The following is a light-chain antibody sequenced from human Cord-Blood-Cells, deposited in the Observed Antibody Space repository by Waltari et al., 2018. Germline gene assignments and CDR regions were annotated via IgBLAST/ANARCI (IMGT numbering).Light chain of an antibody. CDR3: AAWDDSLSGVV. CDR2: RNN. J-gene: IGLJ2*01. CDR1: SSNIGSNY. Sequence: QSVLTQPPSASGTPGQRVTISCSGSSSNIGSNYVYWYQQLPGTAPKLLIYRNNQRPSGAPARFSGSKSGTSASLAISGLRSEDEADYYCAAWDDSLSGVVFGGGTKLTVL. V-gene: IGLV1-47*01.